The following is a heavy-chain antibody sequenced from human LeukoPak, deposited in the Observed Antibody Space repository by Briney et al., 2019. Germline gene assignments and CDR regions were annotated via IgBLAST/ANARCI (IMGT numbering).Heavy chain of an antibody. CDR3: AKVRGLGIQPWTAFDY. J-gene: IGHJ4*02. CDR2: IWHDGRNK. V-gene: IGHV3-33*06. Sequence: GRSLRLSCAASGFTFSSYGMHCLRQAPEKGLEGVAVIWHDGRNKYYADSVKGRLTISRDNSKNTLYLHMISLRAEDTAVYYCAKVRGLGIQPWTAFDYWGQGTLVTVSS. CDR1: GFTFSSYG. D-gene: IGHD5-18*01.